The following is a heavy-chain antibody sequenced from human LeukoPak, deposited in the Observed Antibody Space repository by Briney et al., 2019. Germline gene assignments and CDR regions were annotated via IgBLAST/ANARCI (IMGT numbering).Heavy chain of an antibody. CDR3: ARDLNYDILTGSLRAYFDS. CDR1: GFTFRSYS. Sequence: AGGSLRLSCVASGFTFRSYSMNWVRQAPGKGLEWGSSISGSSTYIYYADSVKGRFTISRDNANNSLYLQMNSLRADDTAVYYCARDLNYDILTGSLRAYFDSWGQGTRVTVSS. V-gene: IGHV3-21*01. CDR2: ISGSSTYI. D-gene: IGHD3-9*01. J-gene: IGHJ4*02.